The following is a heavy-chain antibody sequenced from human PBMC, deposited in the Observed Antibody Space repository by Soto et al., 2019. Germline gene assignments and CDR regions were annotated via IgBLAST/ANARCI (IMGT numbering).Heavy chain of an antibody. J-gene: IGHJ5*02. CDR1: GFTFSSYA. CDR2: VTDSGDIT. D-gene: IGHD6-13*01. CDR3: AKDPFYKATPGTPNWFDP. Sequence: EVQLLESGGGLVQPGGSLRLSCAASGFTFSSYAMTWVRQAPGKGLEWVSSVTDSGDITYYADSVKGRFTISRDNSKNTLYLQIDSLRVEDTGVYYCAKDPFYKATPGTPNWFDPWGQGTLVTVSS. V-gene: IGHV3-23*01.